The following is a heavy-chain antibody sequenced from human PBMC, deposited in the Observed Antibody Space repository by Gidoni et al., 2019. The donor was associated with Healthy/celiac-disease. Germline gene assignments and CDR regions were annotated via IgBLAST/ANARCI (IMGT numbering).Heavy chain of an antibody. J-gene: IGHJ6*03. D-gene: IGHD4-17*01. CDR3: ARLYGDYAFGDYYDYYMDV. Sequence: EVQLVESGGGLVQPGGSLRLSCAASGFTVSSNYMSWVRQAPGKGLEWVSVIYSGGSTYYADSVKGRFTISRDNSKNTLYLQMNSLRAEDTAVYYCARLYGDYAFGDYYDYYMDVWGKGTTVTVSS. CDR2: IYSGGST. CDR1: GFTVSSNY. V-gene: IGHV3-66*04.